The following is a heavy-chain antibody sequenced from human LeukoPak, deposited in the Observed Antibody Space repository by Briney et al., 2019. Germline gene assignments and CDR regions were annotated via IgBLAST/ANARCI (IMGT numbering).Heavy chain of an antibody. J-gene: IGHJ4*02. D-gene: IGHD1-26*01. Sequence: GESLRISCKGSGYSFTTYWIGWVRQIPGKGLEWMGIIYPGDPDTRYSPSFQGQVTIPADRSTSTLYLQWSSLKASDTAMYYCARHKEVGATDMPFVYWGQGSLVTVSS. CDR3: ARHKEVGATDMPFVY. CDR1: GYSFTTYW. V-gene: IGHV5-51*01. CDR2: IYPGDPDT.